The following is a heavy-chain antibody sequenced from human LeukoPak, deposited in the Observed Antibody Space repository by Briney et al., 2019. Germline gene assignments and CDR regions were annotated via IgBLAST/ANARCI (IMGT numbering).Heavy chain of an antibody. V-gene: IGHV3-33*06. CDR3: VQLLDDNPIRWYFGL. CDR1: GFTLGHHG. J-gene: IGHJ2*01. CDR2: IWNDGSQK. Sequence: PGGSLRLSCAASGFTLGHHGMHWVRQAPGKGLEWVAVIWNDGSQKYYADSVKGRFTVSRDNSKNTLYLQMSSLRAEDTAVYYCVQLLDDNPIRWYFGLWGRGTLVTVSS. D-gene: IGHD1-14*01.